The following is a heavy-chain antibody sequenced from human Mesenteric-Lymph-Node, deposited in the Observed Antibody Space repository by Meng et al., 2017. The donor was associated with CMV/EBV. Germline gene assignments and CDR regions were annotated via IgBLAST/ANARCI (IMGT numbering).Heavy chain of an antibody. V-gene: IGHV3-23*01. CDR1: GITFTSYA. D-gene: IGHD2-2*01. CDR2: ISDNGGGT. Sequence: GGSLRLSCAASGITFTSYAMSWVRQAPGKGLEWVSGISDNGGGTYYADSVKGRFTISRDNSKNTLYLQMNSLRAEDTAVYYCAKGCSSTSCYFSDAFDIWGQGTMVTVSS. CDR3: AKGCSSTSCYFSDAFDI. J-gene: IGHJ3*02.